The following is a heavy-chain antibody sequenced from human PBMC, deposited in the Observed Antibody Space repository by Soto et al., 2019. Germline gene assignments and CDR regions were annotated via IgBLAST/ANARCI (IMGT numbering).Heavy chain of an antibody. CDR1: GYTFSAYY. CDR3: ARGGTFAYDTSGYSVY. D-gene: IGHD3-22*01. Sequence: RASVKVSCKXSGYTFSAYYMHWVRQAPGQGLEWMGWINPKSGGTLYAQKFQGRVTMTRDTSISTAYMELSRLRSDDTAVYYCARGGTFAYDTSGYSVYWGQGTLVTVSS. V-gene: IGHV1-2*02. J-gene: IGHJ4*02. CDR2: INPKSGGT.